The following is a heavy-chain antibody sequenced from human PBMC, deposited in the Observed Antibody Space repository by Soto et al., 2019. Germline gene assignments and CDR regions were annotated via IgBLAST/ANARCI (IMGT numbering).Heavy chain of an antibody. CDR2: IYYSGST. CDR3: ARVGGDSSSPHGDWFDP. D-gene: IGHD6-6*01. CDR1: GGSIIGGGYY. V-gene: IGHV4-31*03. J-gene: IGHJ5*02. Sequence: PSETLSLTCTVSGGSIIGGGYYWSWIRQHPGKGLEWIGYIYYSGSTYYNPSLKSRVTISVDTSKNQFSLKLSSVTAADTAVYYCARVGGDSSSPHGDWFDPWGQGTRVTVSS.